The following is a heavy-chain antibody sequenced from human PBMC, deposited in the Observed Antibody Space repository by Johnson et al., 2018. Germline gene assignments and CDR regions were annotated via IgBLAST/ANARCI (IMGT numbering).Heavy chain of an antibody. J-gene: IGHJ3*02. V-gene: IGHV5-51*01. D-gene: IGHD2-2*01. CDR3: ARPSEHCSSTRCYLADAFDI. CDR1: GYSFTSYW. Sequence: VQLVQSGAEVKKPGESLKISCKGSGYSFTSYWINWVRQMPGKGLEWMGIIYPGDSDTRYSPSFQGQVTISADKSISTAYLQWSSLKASDTAMYYCARPSEHCSSTRCYLADAFDIWGQGTMVTVSS. CDR2: IYPGDSDT.